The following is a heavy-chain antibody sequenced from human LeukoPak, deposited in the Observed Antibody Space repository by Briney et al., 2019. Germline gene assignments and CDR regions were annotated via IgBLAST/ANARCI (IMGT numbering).Heavy chain of an antibody. CDR3: ARGGVAASWFDP. CDR1: GGSTSSYY. Sequence: SETLSLTCTVSGGSTSSYYWSWIRQPPGKGLEWIGYIYYSGSTNYNPSLKSRVTISVDTSKNQFSLKLSSVTAADTAVYYCARGGVAASWFDPWGQGTLVTVSS. D-gene: IGHD6-6*01. J-gene: IGHJ5*02. CDR2: IYYSGST. V-gene: IGHV4-59*01.